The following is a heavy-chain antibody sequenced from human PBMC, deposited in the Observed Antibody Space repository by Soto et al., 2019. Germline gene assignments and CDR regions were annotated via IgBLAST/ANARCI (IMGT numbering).Heavy chain of an antibody. CDR3: ARRLYYDSSGFEGGGMDV. Sequence: SETLSLTCAVSGGSISSGGYSWSWIRQPPGKGLEWIGYMYHSGSTYYNPSLKSRVTISIDRSKNQFSLKLSSVTAADTAVYYCARRLYYDSSGFEGGGMDVWGQGTTVTVSS. J-gene: IGHJ6*02. D-gene: IGHD3-22*01. V-gene: IGHV4-30-2*01. CDR1: GGSISSGGYS. CDR2: MYHSGST.